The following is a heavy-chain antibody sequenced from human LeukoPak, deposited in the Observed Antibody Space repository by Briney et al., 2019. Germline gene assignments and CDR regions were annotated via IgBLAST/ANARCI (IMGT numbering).Heavy chain of an antibody. D-gene: IGHD6-19*01. Sequence: GGSLRLSCAASGFTFSSYAMSWVRQAPGKGLEWVSAISGSGGSTYYADSVKGRFTISRDNSKNTLYLQMNSLRAEDTAVYYCVKDLFLISPLNNLAVAADYWGQGTLVTVSS. J-gene: IGHJ4*02. CDR3: VKDLFLISPLNNLAVAADY. CDR1: GFTFSSYA. V-gene: IGHV3-23*01. CDR2: ISGSGGST.